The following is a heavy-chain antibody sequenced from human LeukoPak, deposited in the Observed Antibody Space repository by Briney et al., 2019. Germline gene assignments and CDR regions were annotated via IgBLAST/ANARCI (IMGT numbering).Heavy chain of an antibody. CDR2: ISAYNGNT. J-gene: IGHJ6*04. V-gene: IGHV1-18*04. D-gene: IGHD3-10*01. Sequence: GASVKVSCKASGYIFISYGISWVRQAPGQGLEWMGWISAYNGNTNYLQKLQGRVTMTTDTSTSTAYMEMRSLRSDDTAVYYCARKRAYGPGVCMDVWGKGTTVTVSS. CDR1: GYIFISYG. CDR3: ARKRAYGPGVCMDV.